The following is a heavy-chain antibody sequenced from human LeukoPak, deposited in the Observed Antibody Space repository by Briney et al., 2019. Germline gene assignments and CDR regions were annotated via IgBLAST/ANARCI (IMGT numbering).Heavy chain of an antibody. V-gene: IGHV3-74*01. Sequence: GGSLRLSCTASGFTLRNYWMHWVRQVPGKRLVWVSRISGDGSVTNYADSVQGRFTISRDNAKNILYLQVNSPRSEDTAVYYCARYSSSSGGAAYYLDYWGHGTLVTVSS. CDR3: ARYSSSSGGAAYYLDY. D-gene: IGHD6-6*01. CDR1: GFTLRNYW. CDR2: ISGDGSVT. J-gene: IGHJ4*01.